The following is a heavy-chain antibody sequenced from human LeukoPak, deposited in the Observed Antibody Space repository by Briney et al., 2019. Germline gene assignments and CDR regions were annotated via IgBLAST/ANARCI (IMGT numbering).Heavy chain of an antibody. CDR3: ARGLGGIAAAGSYGMDV. CDR2: INHSGST. D-gene: IGHD6-13*01. CDR1: GFTVSSNY. J-gene: IGHJ6*02. Sequence: GSLRLSCAASGFTVSSNYMTWVRQPPGKGLEWIGEINHSGSTNYNPSLKSRVTISVDTSKNQFSLKLSSVTAADTAVYYCARGLGGIAAAGSYGMDVWGQGTTVTVSS. V-gene: IGHV4-34*01.